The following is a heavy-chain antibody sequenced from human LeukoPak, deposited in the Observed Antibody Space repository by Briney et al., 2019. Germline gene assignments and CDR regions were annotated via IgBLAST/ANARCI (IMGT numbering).Heavy chain of an antibody. D-gene: IGHD4-17*01. CDR1: GFTFNSYG. CDR2: IWYDGSNK. Sequence: PGRSLKLSCAASGFTFNSYGMHWVRQAPGKGLEWVAVIWYDGSNKYYADSVKGRFTISRDNSKNTLYLQMNSLRAEDTAVYYCAKTVSHYYYYMDVWGKGTTVTVSS. V-gene: IGHV3-33*06. CDR3: AKTVSHYYYYMDV. J-gene: IGHJ6*03.